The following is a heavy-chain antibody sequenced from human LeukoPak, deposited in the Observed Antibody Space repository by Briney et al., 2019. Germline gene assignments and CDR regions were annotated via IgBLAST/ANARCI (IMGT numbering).Heavy chain of an antibody. CDR3: ARDGRGYSHDLSYYSGMDV. J-gene: IGHJ6*02. Sequence: ASVSVSCTASGYTFTSYGISWVRQAPGQGLEWMGWISAYNGNTNYAEKLQGRVTMTTHTSTSTAYMELRSLRSDDTAVYYCARDGRGYSHDLSYYSGMDVWGQGTTVTVSS. CDR2: ISAYNGNT. D-gene: IGHD5-18*01. CDR1: GYTFTSYG. V-gene: IGHV1-18*01.